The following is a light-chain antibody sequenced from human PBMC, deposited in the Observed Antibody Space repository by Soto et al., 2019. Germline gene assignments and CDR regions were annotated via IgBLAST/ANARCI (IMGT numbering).Light chain of an antibody. CDR1: SGRRSHI. CDR2: VESAGTY. Sequence: QSVLTQSSSASACLGSSVKLTCTLRSGRRSHIIAWHHHQPGKAPRYLMKVESAGTYSKGSGVPDRFSGSSSGADRYLTISNLQSEDEAYYYCEIWDTNTVIFGGGTKLTV. CDR3: EIWDTNTVI. J-gene: IGLJ2*01. V-gene: IGLV4-60*03.